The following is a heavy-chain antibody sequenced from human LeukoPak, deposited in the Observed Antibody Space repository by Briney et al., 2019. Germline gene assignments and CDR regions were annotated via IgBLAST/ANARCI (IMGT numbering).Heavy chain of an antibody. CDR2: IYYSGST. D-gene: IGHD3-22*01. CDR1: GGSISSSSYY. V-gene: IGHV4-39*01. J-gene: IGHJ4*02. CDR3: ESGGGYPFDY. Sequence: PSETLSLTCTVSGGSISSSSYYWGWIRQPPGTGLEWIGSIYYSGSTYYNPPLKSRVTISVDTSKNQFSLKLSSVTAADTAVYYCESGGGYPFDYWGQGTLVTVSS.